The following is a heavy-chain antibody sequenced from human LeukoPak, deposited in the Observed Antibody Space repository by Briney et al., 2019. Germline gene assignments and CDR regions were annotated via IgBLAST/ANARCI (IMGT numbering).Heavy chain of an antibody. Sequence: LETLSLTCAVSGGSISSSNWWSWVRQPPGKGLEWIGEIYHSGSTNYNPSLKSRVTISVDKSKNQFSLKLGSVTAADTAVYYCARREEYSSSWYPGAFDIWGQGTMVTVSS. CDR2: IYHSGST. CDR3: ARREEYSSSWYPGAFDI. CDR1: GGSISSSNW. V-gene: IGHV4-4*02. D-gene: IGHD6-13*01. J-gene: IGHJ3*02.